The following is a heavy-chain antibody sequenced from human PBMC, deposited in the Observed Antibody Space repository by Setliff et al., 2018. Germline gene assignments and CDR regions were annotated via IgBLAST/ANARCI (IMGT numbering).Heavy chain of an antibody. CDR3: ARDHAYGSRFYYYYYNMDV. Sequence: AGGSLRLSCAASGFTFSSYWMSWVRQAPGKGLEWVANIKQDGSEKYYVDSVKGRFTISRDNAKNSLYLQMNSLRAEDTAVYYCARDHAYGSRFYYYYYNMDVWGQGTTVTVSS. D-gene: IGHD3-10*01. J-gene: IGHJ6*02. V-gene: IGHV3-7*01. CDR1: GFTFSSYW. CDR2: IKQDGSEK.